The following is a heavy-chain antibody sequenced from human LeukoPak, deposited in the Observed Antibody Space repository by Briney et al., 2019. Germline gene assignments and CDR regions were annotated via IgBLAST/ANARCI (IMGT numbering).Heavy chain of an antibody. CDR3: ARDLVAAAGTLYY. D-gene: IGHD6-13*01. CDR2: IKQDGSEK. Sequence: PGGSLRLSCAASGFTFSSYWMSWVRRAPGKGPEWVANIKQDGSEKYYVDSVKGRFTISRDNAKNSLYLQMNSLRAEDTAVYYCARDLVAAAGTLYYWGQGTLVTVSS. J-gene: IGHJ4*02. V-gene: IGHV3-7*01. CDR1: GFTFSSYW.